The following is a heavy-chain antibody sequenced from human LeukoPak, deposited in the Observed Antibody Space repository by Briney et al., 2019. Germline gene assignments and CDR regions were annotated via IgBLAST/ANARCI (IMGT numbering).Heavy chain of an antibody. CDR3: AGSIAAAGTFDY. CDR1: GVSISSSSYY. D-gene: IGHD6-13*01. Sequence: SETLSLTCTVSGVSISSSSYYWGWIRQPPGKGLEWIGSIYYSGSTYYNPSLKSRVTISVDTSKNQFSLKLSSVTAADTAVYYCAGSIAAAGTFDYWGQGTLVTVSS. J-gene: IGHJ4*02. V-gene: IGHV4-39*07. CDR2: IYYSGST.